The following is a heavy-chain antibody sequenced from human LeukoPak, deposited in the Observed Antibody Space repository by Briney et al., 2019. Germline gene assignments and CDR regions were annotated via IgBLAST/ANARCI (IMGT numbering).Heavy chain of an antibody. CDR2: INPSGGST. D-gene: IGHD4-11*01. J-gene: IGHJ3*02. CDR3: ARDSYTVSDAFDS. CDR1: GHAVISYY. V-gene: IGHV1-46*01. Sequence: GASVKVSCKASGHAVISYYIHWVPQAPGQGLEWMGIINPSGGSTRYAQKFQGRATMTRDTSTGTIYMELSSLRSEDTALDVCARDSYTVSDAFDSWRQGTMVTVSS.